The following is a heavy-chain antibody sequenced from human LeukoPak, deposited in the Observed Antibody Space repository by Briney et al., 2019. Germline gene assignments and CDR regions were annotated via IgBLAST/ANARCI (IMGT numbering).Heavy chain of an antibody. J-gene: IGHJ4*02. CDR2: IYYSGST. D-gene: IGHD5-24*01. V-gene: IGHV4-59*11. Sequence: SETLSLTCTVSGGSISSHYWSWIRQPPGKGLEWIGYIYYSGSTNYNPSLKSRVTISVGTSKNQFSLKLSSVTAADTAVYYCARLRREMATIHFDYWGQGTLVTVSS. CDR3: ARLRREMATIHFDY. CDR1: GGSISSHY.